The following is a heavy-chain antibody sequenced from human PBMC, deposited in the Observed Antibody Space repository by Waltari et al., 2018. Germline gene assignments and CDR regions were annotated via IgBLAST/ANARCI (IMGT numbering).Heavy chain of an antibody. J-gene: IGHJ4*02. CDR3: ARDPYGYYGSGSYFDY. Sequence: EVQLVESGEGLIQPGGSLRLSCAPSDFGTGGHWMPWVPQVPGKGLVWVSRCNTDGSSQSYADSVKGRFTISRDNAKNTLYLQMNSLRAEDTAVYYCARDPYGYYGSGSYFDYWGQGTLVTVSS. V-gene: IGHV3-74*01. CDR1: DFGTGGHW. CDR2: CNTDGSSQ. D-gene: IGHD3-10*01.